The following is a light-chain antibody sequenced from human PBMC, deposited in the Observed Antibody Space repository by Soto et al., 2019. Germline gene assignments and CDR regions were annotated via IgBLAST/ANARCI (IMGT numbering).Light chain of an antibody. Sequence: EIVLTQSPATLSLSPGERVTLSCRASQSVSKYLAWYQQKPGQAPRLLIYDASNRATGIPARFSGSGSGTDFTLTISSLEPEDFAVCYCQQRSHWPPISFGQGTRLEIK. CDR2: DAS. CDR1: QSVSKY. V-gene: IGKV3-11*01. CDR3: QQRSHWPPIS. J-gene: IGKJ5*01.